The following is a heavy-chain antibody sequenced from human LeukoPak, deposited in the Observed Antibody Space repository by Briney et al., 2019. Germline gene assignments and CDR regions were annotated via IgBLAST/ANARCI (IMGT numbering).Heavy chain of an antibody. CDR2: IYYSGST. D-gene: IGHD4-17*01. V-gene: IGHV4-39*01. J-gene: IGHJ6*03. CDR1: GGSISSSSYY. Sequence: SETLSLTCTVSGGSISSSSYYWGWIRQPPGKGLEWIGSIYYSGSTYYNPSLKSRVTISVDTSKNQFSLKLSSVTAVDTAVYYCARNAVTTRYYYYMDVWGKGTTVTISS. CDR3: ARNAVTTRYYYYMDV.